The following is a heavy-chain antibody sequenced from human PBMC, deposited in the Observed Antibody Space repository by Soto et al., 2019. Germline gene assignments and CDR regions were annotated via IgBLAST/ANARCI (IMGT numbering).Heavy chain of an antibody. V-gene: IGHV1-18*04. CDR3: AREGAHTEDYYYYGMDV. CDR2: ISAYNGNT. Sequence: GASVKVSCKASGYTFTSYGISWLRQAPGQGLEWMGWISAYNGNTNYAQKLQGRVTMTTDTSTSTAYMELRSLRSDDTAVYYCAREGAHTEDYYYYGMDVWGQGTTVTVSS. J-gene: IGHJ6*02. CDR1: GYTFTSYG. D-gene: IGHD2-21*01.